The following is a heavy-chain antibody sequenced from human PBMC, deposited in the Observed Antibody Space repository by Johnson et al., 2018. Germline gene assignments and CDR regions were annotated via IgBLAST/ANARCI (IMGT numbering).Heavy chain of an antibody. CDR1: GFTFSTSV. J-gene: IGHJ3*02. CDR2: ISSSGSYT. D-gene: IGHD1-26*01. V-gene: IGHV3-21*01. Sequence: EVQLVETGGGLVKPGGSLRLSCEASGFTFSTSVMNWIRQAPGKGLECVSSISSSGSYTYYADSLKGRFTISRDNAKNSLFLQMNSLRGDDTAVYYCVRGGYNGNYWWFRDAFDIWGQGTMVTVSS. CDR3: VRGGYNGNYWWFRDAFDI.